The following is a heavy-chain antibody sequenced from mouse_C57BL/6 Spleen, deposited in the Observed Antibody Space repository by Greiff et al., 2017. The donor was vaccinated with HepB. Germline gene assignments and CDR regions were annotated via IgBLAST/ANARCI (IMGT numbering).Heavy chain of an antibody. CDR1: GYTFTSYW. Sequence: QVQLQQPGAELVKPGASVKLSCKASGYTFTSYWMQWVKQRPGQGLEWIGEIDPSDSYTNYNQKFKGKATLTVDTSSSTAYMQLSSLTSEDSAVYYCARWSYDGSSYAMDYWGQGTSVTVSS. CDR2: IDPSDSYT. J-gene: IGHJ4*01. D-gene: IGHD1-1*01. V-gene: IGHV1-50*01. CDR3: ARWSYDGSSYAMDY.